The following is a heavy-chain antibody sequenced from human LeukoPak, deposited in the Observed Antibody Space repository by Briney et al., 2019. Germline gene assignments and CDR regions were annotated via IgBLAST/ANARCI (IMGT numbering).Heavy chain of an antibody. J-gene: IGHJ3*02. CDR1: GFTFSSYA. CDR3: AKDTRGFRELLRLGAFDI. CDR2: ISGNGGST. D-gene: IGHD3-10*01. V-gene: IGHV3-23*01. Sequence: GGSLRLSCAASGFTFSSYAMNWVRQAPGKGLEWVSAISGNGGSTYYADSVKGRFTISRDNSKNTLYLQMNSLRAEDTAVYYCAKDTRGFRELLRLGAFDIWGQGTMVTVSS.